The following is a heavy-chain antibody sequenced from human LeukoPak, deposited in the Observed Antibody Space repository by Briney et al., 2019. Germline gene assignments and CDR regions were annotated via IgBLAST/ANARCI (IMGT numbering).Heavy chain of an antibody. CDR3: ARDSYYYDSSGRTPDLDY. Sequence: AGGSLRLSCAASGFTFSSYSMNWVRQAPGKGLEWVSSISSSSSYKYYADSVKGRFTISRDNAKNPLYLQMNSLRAEDTAVYYCARDSYYYDSSGRTPDLDYWGQGTLVTVSS. D-gene: IGHD3-22*01. J-gene: IGHJ4*02. V-gene: IGHV3-21*01. CDR2: ISSSSSYK. CDR1: GFTFSSYS.